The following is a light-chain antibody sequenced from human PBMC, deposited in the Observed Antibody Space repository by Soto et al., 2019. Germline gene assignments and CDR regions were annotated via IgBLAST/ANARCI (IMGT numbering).Light chain of an antibody. CDR2: GNS. J-gene: IGLJ3*02. CDR3: QAYDSSLSGWV. Sequence: QSVLTQPPSVSGAPGQRVTISCTGNSSNIGAGYDVHWYQQVTGTASKLLLYGNSNRPSGVPDRFSGSKSGTSASLAITGLQAEDEADYYCQAYDSSLSGWVFGGGTKLTVL. V-gene: IGLV1-40*01. CDR1: SSNIGAGYD.